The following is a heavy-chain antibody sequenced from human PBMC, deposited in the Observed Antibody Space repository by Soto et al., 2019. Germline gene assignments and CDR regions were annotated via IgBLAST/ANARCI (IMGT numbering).Heavy chain of an antibody. CDR2: INHSGST. J-gene: IGHJ6*02. Sequence: SETLSLTCAVYGGSFSGYYWSWIRQPLGKGLEWIGEINHSGSTNYNPSLKSRVTISVDTSKNQFSLKLSSVTAADTAVYYCATAGRGIYYYYGMDVWGQGTTVTVSS. CDR1: GGSFSGYY. CDR3: ATAGRGIYYYYGMDV. V-gene: IGHV4-34*01. D-gene: IGHD3-10*01.